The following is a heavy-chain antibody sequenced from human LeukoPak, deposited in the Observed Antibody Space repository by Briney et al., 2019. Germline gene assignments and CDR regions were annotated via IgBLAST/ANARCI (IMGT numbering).Heavy chain of an antibody. J-gene: IGHJ4*02. CDR2: INSDGSST. Sequence: GGSLRLSCAASGFTFSSYWMHWVRQAPGKGLVWVSRINSDGSSTIYADSVKGRFTISRDNAKDTLYLQMNSLRAEDTAVYYCARELRFLEWSLYDYWGQGTLVTVSS. CDR1: GFTFSSYW. D-gene: IGHD3-3*01. CDR3: ARELRFLEWSLYDY. V-gene: IGHV3-74*01.